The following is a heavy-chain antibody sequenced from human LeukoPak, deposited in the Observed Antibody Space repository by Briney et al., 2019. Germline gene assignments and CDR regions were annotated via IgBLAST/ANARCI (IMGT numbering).Heavy chain of an antibody. Sequence: SETLCHTCAVSGDSMSISSYYCGWIRQPPGKGLGWLGSIYYSGSTYYTPSLKSRVTISVDTSKSQFYLKLSSVNAADKAVYYCARHSRYGYSGYENAFDIWGQGTMVTVSS. CDR2: IYYSGST. CDR3: ARHSRYGYSGYENAFDI. CDR1: GDSMSISSYY. D-gene: IGHD5-12*01. V-gene: IGHV4-39*01. J-gene: IGHJ3*02.